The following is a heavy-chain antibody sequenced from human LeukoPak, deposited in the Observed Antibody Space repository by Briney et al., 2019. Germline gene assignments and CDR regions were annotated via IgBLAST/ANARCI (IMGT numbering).Heavy chain of an antibody. D-gene: IGHD5/OR15-5a*01. CDR1: GFTFSSYW. CDR2: ISSSSSTI. J-gene: IGHJ3*02. Sequence: GGSLRLSCAVSGFTFSSYWMNWVRQAPGKGLEWVSYISSSSSTIYYADSVKGRFTISRDNAKNSLYLQMNSLRAEDTAVYYCARDRVSDAFDIWGQGTMVTVSS. V-gene: IGHV3-48*01. CDR3: ARDRVSDAFDI.